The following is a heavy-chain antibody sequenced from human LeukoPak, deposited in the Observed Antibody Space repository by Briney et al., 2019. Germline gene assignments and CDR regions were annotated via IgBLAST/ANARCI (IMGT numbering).Heavy chain of an antibody. CDR3: TTDPGIAAANP. CDR2: IKSKADGGTT. D-gene: IGHD6-13*01. J-gene: IGHJ6*02. V-gene: IGHV3-15*07. CDR1: GFTFRRYD. Sequence: PGGSLRLSCASSGFTFRRYDMNWVRQAPGKGLEWVGRIKSKADGGTTDYAAPVKGRITISRDDSKNTLYLQMNSLKTEDTAVYYCTTDPGIAAANPWGQGTTVTVSS.